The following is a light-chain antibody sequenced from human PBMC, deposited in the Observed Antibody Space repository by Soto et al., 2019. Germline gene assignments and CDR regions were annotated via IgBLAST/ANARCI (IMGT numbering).Light chain of an antibody. Sequence: QSVLTQPASVSGSPGQSITISCTGTSNDVGGYNYVSWYQQYPGKAPKLMIYDVSNRPSGVSNRFSGSKSSNTASLTISGLQAEDEADYYCSSYTSSSYTSSSTLYVFGTGPKLTVL. V-gene: IGLV2-14*01. CDR3: SSYTSSSYTSSSTLYV. J-gene: IGLJ1*01. CDR1: SNDVGGYNY. CDR2: DVS.